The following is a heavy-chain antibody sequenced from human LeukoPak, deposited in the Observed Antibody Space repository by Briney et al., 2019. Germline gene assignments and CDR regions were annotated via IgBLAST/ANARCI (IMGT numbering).Heavy chain of an antibody. CDR1: GFTFSDYY. D-gene: IGHD2-2*01. CDR3: ARAQVVPAATYYYYYGMDV. Sequence: KPGGSLRLSCAASGFTFSDYYMNWIRLAPGKGLEWVSSISTSSTYTNYADSVRGRFTISRDNANNSLYLQMNSLRAEDTAVYYRARAQVVPAATYYYYYGMDVWGKGTTVTVSS. CDR2: ISTSSTYT. J-gene: IGHJ6*04. V-gene: IGHV3-11*06.